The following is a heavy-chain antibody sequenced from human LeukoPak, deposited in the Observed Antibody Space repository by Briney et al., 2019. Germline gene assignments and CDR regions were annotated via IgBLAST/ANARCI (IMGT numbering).Heavy chain of an antibody. CDR2: IYYSGTT. V-gene: IGHV4-39*01. D-gene: IGHD2-21*02. J-gene: IGHJ6*02. CDR1: GGSISSNSYY. Sequence: SETLSLTCTVSGGSISSNSYYWAWIRQPPGKGLEWTGPIYYSGTTIYNPALKRRVTMSVDTSRNQFSLRLSSVTAADTAVYFCARHPQRSLGVTTSGPYYYTMDVWGQGTTVTVSS. CDR3: ARHPQRSLGVTTSGPYYYTMDV.